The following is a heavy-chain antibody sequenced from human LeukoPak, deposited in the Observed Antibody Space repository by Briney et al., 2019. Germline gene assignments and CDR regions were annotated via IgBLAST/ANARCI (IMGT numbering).Heavy chain of an antibody. V-gene: IGHV4-4*07. J-gene: IGHJ4*02. D-gene: IGHD6-19*01. CDR1: GASISDYF. CDR3: ARLGYNSGPGDF. Sequence: SETLSLTCTVSGASISDYFWSWIRQSAGKGLEWIGRIYISGSTDYNPSLKSRVTMSIDTSKNQFSLKLSSVTAADTAVYYCARLGYNSGPGDFWGQGTLVIVSS. CDR2: IYISGST.